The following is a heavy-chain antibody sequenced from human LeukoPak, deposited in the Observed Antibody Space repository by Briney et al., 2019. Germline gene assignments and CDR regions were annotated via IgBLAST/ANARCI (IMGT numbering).Heavy chain of an antibody. CDR3: GGATGNYYAMDV. CDR2: IYTSGST. Sequence: SETLSLTCTVSGGSISDNYWSWIRQPAGKGLGWIGRIYTSGSTNYNPSLKTRLAMSVDTSKNQFSLKLSSVTAADTAVYYCGGATGNYYAMDVWGQGTTVTVSS. CDR1: GGSISDNY. J-gene: IGHJ6*02. V-gene: IGHV4-4*07. D-gene: IGHD5-12*01.